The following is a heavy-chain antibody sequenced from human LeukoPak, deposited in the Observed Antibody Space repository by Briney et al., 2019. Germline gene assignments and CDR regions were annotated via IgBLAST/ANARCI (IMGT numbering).Heavy chain of an antibody. Sequence: ASVKVSCKASGYTFIGYYMHWVRQAPGQGLEWMGWINPKGGGTNYAQKFQGRVTMTRDTSLSTAYMELSRLRSDDTAIYYCAVRPCYTSGRESLDYWGQGTLVTVSS. V-gene: IGHV1-2*02. CDR1: GYTFIGYY. J-gene: IGHJ4*02. CDR2: INPKGGGT. CDR3: AVRPCYTSGRESLDY. D-gene: IGHD2-8*01.